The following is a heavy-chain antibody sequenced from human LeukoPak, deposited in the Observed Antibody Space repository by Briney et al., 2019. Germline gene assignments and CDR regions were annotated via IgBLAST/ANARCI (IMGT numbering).Heavy chain of an antibody. CDR2: IIPILGIA. V-gene: IGHV1-69*04. CDR3: ARDLGSGFIFTRPNWFDP. Sequence: SVKVSCKASGGTFISYTISWVRQAPGQGLEWMGRIIPILGIANYAQKFQGRVTITADKSTSTAYMELSSLRSEDTAVYYCARDLGSGFIFTRPNWFDPWGQGTLVTVSS. J-gene: IGHJ5*02. D-gene: IGHD6-19*01. CDR1: GGTFISYT.